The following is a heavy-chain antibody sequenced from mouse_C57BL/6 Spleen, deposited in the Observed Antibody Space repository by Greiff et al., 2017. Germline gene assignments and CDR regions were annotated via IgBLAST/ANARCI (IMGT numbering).Heavy chain of an antibody. V-gene: IGHV5-12*01. J-gene: IGHJ1*03. CDR1: GFTISDYY. CDR3: ARLNYSNPDWYFDV. D-gene: IGHD2-5*01. CDR2: ISNGGGST. Sequence: EVQLVESGGGLVQPGGSLKLSCAASGFTISDYYMYWVRQTPEKRLEWVAYISNGGGSTYYPDTVKGRFTISRDNAKNTLYLQMSRLKSEDTAMYYCARLNYSNPDWYFDVWGTGTTVTVSS.